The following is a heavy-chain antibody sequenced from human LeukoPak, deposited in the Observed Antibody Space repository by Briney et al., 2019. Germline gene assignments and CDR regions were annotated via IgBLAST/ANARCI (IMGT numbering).Heavy chain of an antibody. V-gene: IGHV3-21*01. CDR3: VRGGGSFDY. CDR2: ISIGSRYI. D-gene: IGHD3-16*01. CDR1: GFNLSSYA. Sequence: PGGSLRLSCAASGFNLSSYAMNWVRQALGKGLEWVSSISIGSRYIFYADSVKGRFTISRDSAKNSVYLQMHSLRAEDTAVYYCVRGGGSFDYWGQGTLVTVSS. J-gene: IGHJ4*02.